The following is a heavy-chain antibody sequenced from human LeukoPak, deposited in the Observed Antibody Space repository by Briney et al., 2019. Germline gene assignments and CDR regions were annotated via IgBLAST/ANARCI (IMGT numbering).Heavy chain of an antibody. V-gene: IGHV4-30-2*01. D-gene: IGHD3-10*01. CDR3: ARSRQASGLFNS. Sequence: SEALSLTCTVSGYAITSGGFSWNWIRQPPGKGLEWIGCIYDRGPAYYNPSLKSRFTISVDRPKDQFFLNVTSLTAADTAVYYCARSRQASGLFNSWGQGILVTVSS. J-gene: IGHJ5*01. CDR2: IYDRGPA. CDR1: GYAITSGGFS.